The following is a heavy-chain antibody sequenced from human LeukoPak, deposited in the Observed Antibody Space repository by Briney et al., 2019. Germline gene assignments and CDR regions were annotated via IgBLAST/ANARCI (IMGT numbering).Heavy chain of an antibody. V-gene: IGHV1-69*13. CDR1: GYTFTGYY. J-gene: IGHJ6*02. D-gene: IGHD3-10*01. CDR2: IIPIFGTA. Sequence: SVKVSCKASGYTFTGYYMHWVRQAPGQGLEWMGGIIPIFGTANYAQKFQGRVTITADESTSTAYMELSSLRSEDTAVYYCARDRYYGSGSYYTTTDYYGMDVWGQGTTVTVSS. CDR3: ARDRYYGSGSYYTTTDYYGMDV.